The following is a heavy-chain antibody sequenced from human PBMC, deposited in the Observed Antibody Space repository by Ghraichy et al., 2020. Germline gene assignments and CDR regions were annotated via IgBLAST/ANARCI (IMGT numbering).Heavy chain of an antibody. D-gene: IGHD6-13*01. J-gene: IGHJ5*02. CDR1: GFTFSSYA. CDR2: ISGSGGST. Sequence: GESLRLSCAASGFTFSSYAMSWVRQAPGKGLEWVSAISGSGGSTYYADSVKGRFTISRDNSKNTLYLQMNSLRAEDTAVYYCAKDRGLSWYSHTENWFDPWGQGTLVTVSS. CDR3: AKDRGLSWYSHTENWFDP. V-gene: IGHV3-23*01.